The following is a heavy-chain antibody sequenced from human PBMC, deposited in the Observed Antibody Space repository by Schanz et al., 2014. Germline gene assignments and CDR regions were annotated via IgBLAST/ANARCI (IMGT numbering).Heavy chain of an antibody. D-gene: IGHD3-10*01. Sequence: EVQLVESGGGLVQPGGSLRLSCAASGFTFSSYAMSWVRQAPGKGLEWVSAISGSGGSTYYADSVKGRFTISRDNSKNTLYLQMYSLRAEDTATYYCAKDFTGSGVFFNYWGQGTLVTVSS. J-gene: IGHJ4*02. CDR2: ISGSGGST. CDR1: GFTFSSYA. CDR3: AKDFTGSGVFFNY. V-gene: IGHV3-23*04.